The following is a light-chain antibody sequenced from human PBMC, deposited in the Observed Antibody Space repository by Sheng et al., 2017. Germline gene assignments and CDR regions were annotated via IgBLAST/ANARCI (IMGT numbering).Light chain of an antibody. Sequence: QTVVTQEPSFSVSPGGTVTLTCGLNSGSVSSTYYPIWYQQTPGQAPRTLIYSTNTRSSGVPDRFSGSILGNKAALTITGAQADDESHYYCVLYMNTGIWVFGGGTKLTV. J-gene: IGLJ3*02. CDR2: STN. CDR1: SGSVSSTYY. V-gene: IGLV8-61*01. CDR3: VLYMNTGIWV.